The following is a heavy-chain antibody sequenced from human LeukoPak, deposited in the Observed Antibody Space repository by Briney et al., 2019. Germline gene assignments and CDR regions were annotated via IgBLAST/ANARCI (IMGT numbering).Heavy chain of an antibody. J-gene: IGHJ4*02. V-gene: IGHV3-23*01. Sequence: GGSLRLSCAASGFTFSSYAMSWVRQAPGKGLEWVSAISGSGGSTYYADSVKGRFTISRDNSKNTLYLQMNSLRAEDTALYYCAKALWFGESYYFDYWGQGTLVTVSS. CDR1: GFTFSSYA. CDR2: ISGSGGST. CDR3: AKALWFGESYYFDY. D-gene: IGHD3-10*01.